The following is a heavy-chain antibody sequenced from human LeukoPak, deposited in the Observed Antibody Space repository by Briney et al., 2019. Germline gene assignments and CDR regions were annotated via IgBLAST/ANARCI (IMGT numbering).Heavy chain of an antibody. CDR3: AKDSLILSGSYHFDY. J-gene: IGHJ4*02. V-gene: IGHV3-23*01. CDR1: GFTFSSYA. CDR2: ISGSGGST. D-gene: IGHD1-26*01. Sequence: PGGSLRLSCAASGFTFSSYAMSWVRQAPGKGLEWVSAISGSGGSTYYADSVKGRFTISRDNSKNTLYLQMNSLRAEDTAVYYCAKDSLILSGSYHFDYWGQGTLVTVSS.